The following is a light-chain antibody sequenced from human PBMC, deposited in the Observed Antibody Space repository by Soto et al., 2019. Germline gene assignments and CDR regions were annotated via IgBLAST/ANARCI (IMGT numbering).Light chain of an antibody. CDR2: DDS. J-gene: IGKJ1*01. CDR3: HHLGGMRT. CDR1: QSISSW. Sequence: DIQMTQSPSTLSASVGDRVTITCRASQSISSWLAWYQQKPGKAPKVLIYDDSNLDYGVPSRFSGSGFGTEFILTISSLQPDDVANYCCHHLGGMRTFGEGTKVDIK. V-gene: IGKV1-5*01.